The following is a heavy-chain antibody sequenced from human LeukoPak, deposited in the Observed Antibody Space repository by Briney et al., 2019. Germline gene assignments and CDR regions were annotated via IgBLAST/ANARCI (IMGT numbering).Heavy chain of an antibody. CDR2: LTATGAGT. CDR1: GFIFSTYV. J-gene: IGHJ5*02. Sequence: GGSLRLSCAASGFIFSTYVMSWARQAPGKGLEWVSSLTATGAGTYYADSVKGRFTISRDNSKNTLYLQMNSLRAEDTAVYYCAKDGFRKFDPWGQGTLVTVSS. D-gene: IGHD3-10*01. CDR3: AKDGFRKFDP. V-gene: IGHV3-23*01.